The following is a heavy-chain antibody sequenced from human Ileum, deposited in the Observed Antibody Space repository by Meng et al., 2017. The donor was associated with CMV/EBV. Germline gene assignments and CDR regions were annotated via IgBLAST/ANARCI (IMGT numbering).Heavy chain of an antibody. D-gene: IGHD3-3*01. J-gene: IGHJ5*02. Sequence: ASVKVSCKASGYTFTAYYMHWVRQAHGQGLEWMGWINPNSGGTNYAQKFQGRVTMTRDTSISTAYMELSRLRSDDTAVYYCARDGRSGYYAGQNWFDPWGQGTLVTVSS. V-gene: IGHV1-2*02. CDR3: ARDGRSGYYAGQNWFDP. CDR2: INPNSGGT. CDR1: GYTFTAYY.